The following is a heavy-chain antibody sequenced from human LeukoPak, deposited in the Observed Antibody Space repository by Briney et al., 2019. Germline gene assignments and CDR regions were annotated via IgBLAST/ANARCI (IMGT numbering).Heavy chain of an antibody. CDR2: ISWNSGSI. V-gene: IGHV3-9*01. CDR3: AKVAEGYYHGSGSYYYFDY. CDR1: GFTFDDYA. D-gene: IGHD3-10*01. Sequence: GRSLRLSCAASGFTFDDYAMHWVRQAPGKGLEWVSGISWNSGSIGYADSVKGRFTISRDNAKNSLYLQMNSLRAEDTALYYCAKVAEGYYHGSGSYYYFDYWGQGTLVTVSS. J-gene: IGHJ4*02.